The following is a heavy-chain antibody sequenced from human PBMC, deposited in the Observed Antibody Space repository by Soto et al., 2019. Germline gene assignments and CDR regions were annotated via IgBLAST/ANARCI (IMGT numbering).Heavy chain of an antibody. CDR1: GGTFSTIG. J-gene: IGHJ4*02. D-gene: IGHD2-15*01. CDR2: IVPIFDKA. CDR3: TREGGGGNFEH. Sequence: QVQLVQSGAEVKKPGSSVKVSCKVSGGTFSTIGISWLRQAPGKGLEWMGAIVPIFDKANYAQNFQVRFRITADESTGTAYMELSSMTYEESALVFGTREGGGGNFEHWGQGTLVTVSS. V-gene: IGHV1-69*12.